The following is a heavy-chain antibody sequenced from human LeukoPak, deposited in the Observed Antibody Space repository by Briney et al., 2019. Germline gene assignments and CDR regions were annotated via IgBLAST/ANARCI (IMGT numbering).Heavy chain of an antibody. J-gene: IGHJ4*02. V-gene: IGHV3-23*01. CDR2: ISGSGGST. CDR3: AKRGRGDVYNTVDC. CDR1: GFTFSSYA. Sequence: GGSLRLSCAASGFTFSSYAMSWVRQAPGKGLEWVSAISGSGGSTYYADSVKGRITISRDNSKNMLYLQMTGLRVEDTAIYYYAKRGRGDVYNTVDCWGQGTLVTVSS. D-gene: IGHD5-24*01.